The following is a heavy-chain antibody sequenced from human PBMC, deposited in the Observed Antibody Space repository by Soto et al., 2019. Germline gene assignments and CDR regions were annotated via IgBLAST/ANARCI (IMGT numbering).Heavy chain of an antibody. CDR2: FIPIFDAS. V-gene: IGHV1-69*13. J-gene: IGHJ3*02. D-gene: IGHD3-10*01. CDR3: ATKAESYGFDI. Sequence: GASVKVSCKASGGTFSNYAINWVRQAPGQGLEWMGGFIPIFDASTYAQNFRGRVTVTADESTTTAYMELSDLRSEDTAMYYCATKAESYGFDIWGQGTLVTVSS. CDR1: GGTFSNYA.